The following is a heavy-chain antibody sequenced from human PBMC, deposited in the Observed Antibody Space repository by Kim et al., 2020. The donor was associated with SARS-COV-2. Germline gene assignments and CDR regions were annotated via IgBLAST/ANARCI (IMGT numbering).Heavy chain of an antibody. D-gene: IGHD3-16*01. Sequence: ASVKVSCKASGYTFTSYGISWVRQAPGQGLEWMGWISAYNGNTNYAQKLQGRVTMTTDTSTSTAYMELRSLRSYDTAVYYCARDSNLRLSLTFDPWGQGTLVTVSS. CDR3: ARDSNLRLSLTFDP. V-gene: IGHV1-18*01. CDR2: ISAYNGNT. CDR1: GYTFTSYG. J-gene: IGHJ5*02.